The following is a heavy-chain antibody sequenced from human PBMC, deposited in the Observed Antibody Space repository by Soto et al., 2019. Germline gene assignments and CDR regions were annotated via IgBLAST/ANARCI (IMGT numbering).Heavy chain of an antibody. Sequence: GASVKVSCKASGYTFTSYGISWVRQAPGQGLEWMGWISAYNGNTNYAQKLQGRVTMTTETSTSTAYMELRSLRSDDTAVYYCARGFYYDSSGLVGYWGQGTLVTVSS. CDR2: ISAYNGNT. V-gene: IGHV1-18*04. J-gene: IGHJ4*02. CDR3: ARGFYYDSSGLVGY. D-gene: IGHD3-22*01. CDR1: GYTFTSYG.